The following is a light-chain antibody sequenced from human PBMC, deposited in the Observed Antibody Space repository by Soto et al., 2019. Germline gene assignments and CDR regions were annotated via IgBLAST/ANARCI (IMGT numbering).Light chain of an antibody. CDR1: QSISSY. V-gene: IGKV1-39*01. CDR2: SAC. CDR3: QQSYSFPLYT. J-gene: IGKJ2*01. Sequence: DIQMTQSPSSLSASVGDRVTITCRASQSISSYLNWYQQKPGEAPKLLIYSACSLQSGVPSRFSGSGSGTDFTLTIRSLQPGDFATYYCQQSYSFPLYTFGQGTKLELK.